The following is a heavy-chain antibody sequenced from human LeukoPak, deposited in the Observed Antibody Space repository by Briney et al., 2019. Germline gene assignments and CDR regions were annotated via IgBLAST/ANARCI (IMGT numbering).Heavy chain of an antibody. V-gene: IGHV1-69*01. Sequence: SVKVSCRASGGTFSSYAISWVRQAPGQGLEWMGGIIPIFGTANYAQKFQGRVTITADESTSTAYMELSSLRSEDTAVYYCARDPDIVVVPAAKSYYGMDVWGKGTTVTVSS. D-gene: IGHD2-2*01. CDR3: ARDPDIVVVPAAKSYYGMDV. J-gene: IGHJ6*04. CDR2: IIPIFGTA. CDR1: GGTFSSYA.